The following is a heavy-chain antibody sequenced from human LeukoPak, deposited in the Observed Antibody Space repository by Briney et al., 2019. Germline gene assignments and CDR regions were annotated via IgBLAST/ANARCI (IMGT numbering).Heavy chain of an antibody. CDR1: GFTFSSYS. CDR2: ISSSSSYI. Sequence: TGGSLRLSCAASGFTFSSYSMNWVRQAPGKGLEWVSSISSSSSYIYYADSVKGRFTISRDNAKNSLYLQMNSLRAEDTAVYYCAREVGATTFDYWGQGTLVTVSS. D-gene: IGHD1-26*01. J-gene: IGHJ4*02. CDR3: AREVGATTFDY. V-gene: IGHV3-21*01.